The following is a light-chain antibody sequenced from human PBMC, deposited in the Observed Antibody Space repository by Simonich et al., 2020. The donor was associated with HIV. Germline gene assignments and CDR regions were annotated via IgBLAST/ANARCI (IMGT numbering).Light chain of an antibody. CDR3: QQYHSSPCT. V-gene: IGKV4-1*01. CDR2: WAS. CDR1: QPVLRSSNNKNH. J-gene: IGKJ3*01. Sequence: DIVMTQSPDSLAVSLGERATINCKSSQPVLRSSNNKNHLAWYQQKPGQPPKLLIYWASTGESGVPDRFSGSGSGTDFTLTISSLQAEDVAVYYCQQYHSSPCTFGPGTKVDIK.